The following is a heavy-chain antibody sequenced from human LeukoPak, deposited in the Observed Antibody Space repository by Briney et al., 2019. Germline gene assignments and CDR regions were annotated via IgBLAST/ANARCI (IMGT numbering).Heavy chain of an antibody. J-gene: IGHJ3*02. V-gene: IGHV3-7*01. CDR3: ARDFYGDYALSAFDI. CDR1: GFTFSNYW. D-gene: IGHD4-17*01. CDR2: IKQDGSEK. Sequence: GGSLRLSCAASGFTFSNYWMSWVRQAPGKGLEWVANIKQDGSEKYYVDSVKGRFTISRDNAKNSLYLQMNSLRAEDTAVYYCARDFYGDYALSAFDIWGQGTMVTVSS.